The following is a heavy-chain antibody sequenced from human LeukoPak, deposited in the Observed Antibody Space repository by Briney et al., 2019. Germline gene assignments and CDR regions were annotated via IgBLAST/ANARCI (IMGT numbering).Heavy chain of an antibody. CDR2: INHSGST. CDR1: GGSFSGYY. V-gene: IGHV4-34*01. D-gene: IGHD3-10*01. J-gene: IGHJ4*02. Sequence: PSETLSLTCAVYGGSFSGYYWSWIRQPPGKGLEWIGEINHSGSTNYNPSLKSRVTISVDTSKNQFSLKLSSVTAADTAVYYCARRIRKIYGSGIRGFDYWGQGTLVTVSS. CDR3: ARRIRKIYGSGIRGFDY.